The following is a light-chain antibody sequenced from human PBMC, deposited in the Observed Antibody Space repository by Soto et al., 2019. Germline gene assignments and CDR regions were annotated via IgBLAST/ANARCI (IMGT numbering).Light chain of an antibody. CDR1: QSLLYNNTYNY. J-gene: IGKJ5*01. Sequence: EIVMTQSPLTLPVTPGEPASISCRSSQSLLYNNTYNYLDWYVQKPGQSPQLLIYFGSNRAPGVLDRFSGSGAGTEFTLKINRVKAEDVGTYYCMQALQSLTFGQGTRLEIQ. CDR2: FGS. V-gene: IGKV2-28*01. CDR3: MQALQSLT.